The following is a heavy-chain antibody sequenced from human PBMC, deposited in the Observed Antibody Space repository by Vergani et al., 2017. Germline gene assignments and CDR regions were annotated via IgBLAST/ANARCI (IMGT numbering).Heavy chain of an antibody. CDR2: ISSNGGST. CDR3: ARAHNPGPHLHNKNWFDP. D-gene: IGHD1-1*01. CDR1: GFTFSSYA. J-gene: IGHJ5*02. Sequence: EVQLVESGGGLVQPGGSLRLSCAASGFTFSSYAMHWVRQAPGKGLEYVSAISSNGGSTYYANSVKGRFTISRDNSKNTLYLQMGSLRAEDMAVYYCARAHNPGPHLHNKNWFDPWGQGTLVTVSS. V-gene: IGHV3-64*01.